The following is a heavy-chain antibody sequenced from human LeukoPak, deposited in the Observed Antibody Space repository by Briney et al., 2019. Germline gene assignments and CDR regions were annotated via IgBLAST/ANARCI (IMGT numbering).Heavy chain of an antibody. CDR1: GGSISSGNYY. Sequence: SQTLSLTCTVSGGSISSGNYYWSWIRQPAGKGLEWIGRIYTSGSTNYNPSLKSRVTISVDTSKNQFSLKLSSVTAADTAVYYCARNIPARPQDYWGQGTLVTVSS. CDR3: ARNIPARPQDY. J-gene: IGHJ4*02. V-gene: IGHV4-61*02. D-gene: IGHD6-6*01. CDR2: IYTSGST.